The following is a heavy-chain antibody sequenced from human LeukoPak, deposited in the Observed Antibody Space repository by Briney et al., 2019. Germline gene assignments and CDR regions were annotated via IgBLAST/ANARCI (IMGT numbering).Heavy chain of an antibody. CDR3: ARDNPQGQNIAARLSEY. Sequence: GSVKVSCKASGYTFTSYYMHWVRQAPGQGLEWMGWISAYNGNTNYAQKLQGRVTTTTDTSTSTAYMELRSLRSDDTAVYYCARDNPQGQNIAARLSEYWGQGPLVTVSS. D-gene: IGHD6-6*01. J-gene: IGHJ4*02. V-gene: IGHV1-18*04. CDR1: GYTFTSYY. CDR2: ISAYNGNT.